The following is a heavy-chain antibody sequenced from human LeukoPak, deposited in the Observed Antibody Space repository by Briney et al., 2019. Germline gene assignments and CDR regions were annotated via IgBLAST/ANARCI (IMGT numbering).Heavy chain of an antibody. D-gene: IGHD1-14*01. Sequence: GGSLRLSCAASGFTFSSYAMSWVRQAPGKGLEWVSAIGGSGSSTFYADSVKGRFTVSRDNSKNTLYLQMSSLRAEDTAVYYCAKSRLTPHPWGQGTLVTVSS. J-gene: IGHJ5*02. CDR1: GFTFSSYA. V-gene: IGHV3-23*01. CDR3: AKSRLTPHP. CDR2: IGGSGSST.